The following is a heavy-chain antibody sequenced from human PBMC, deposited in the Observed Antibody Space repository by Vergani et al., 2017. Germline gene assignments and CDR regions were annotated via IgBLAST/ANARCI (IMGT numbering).Heavy chain of an antibody. D-gene: IGHD4-17*01. V-gene: IGHV4-31*03. Sequence: QVQLQESGPGLVKPSQTLSLTCTVSGGSISSGGYYWSWIRQHPGKGLEWIGYLYYSGSTYYNPSLKSRVTISVDTSKNQFSLKLSSVPAADTAVYYCARVPYGDYELNYYYYMDVWGKGTTVTVSS. CDR3: ARVPYGDYELNYYYYMDV. CDR2: LYYSGST. CDR1: GGSISSGGYY. J-gene: IGHJ6*03.